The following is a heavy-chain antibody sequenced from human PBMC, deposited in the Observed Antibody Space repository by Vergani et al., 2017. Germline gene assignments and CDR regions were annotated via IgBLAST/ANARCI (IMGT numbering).Heavy chain of an antibody. CDR1: GFTFSSYG. Sequence: QVQLVESGGGVVQPGGSLRLSCAASGFTFSSYGMHWVRQAPGKGLEWVAFIRYDGSNKYYADSVKGRFTITRDNSKNTRYLQMNSLRAEDTAVYYCAKGPYYYGSGSYYSSGGAFDIWGQGTMVTVSS. CDR3: AKGPYYYGSGSYYSSGGAFDI. CDR2: IRYDGSNK. J-gene: IGHJ3*02. V-gene: IGHV3-30*02. D-gene: IGHD3-10*01.